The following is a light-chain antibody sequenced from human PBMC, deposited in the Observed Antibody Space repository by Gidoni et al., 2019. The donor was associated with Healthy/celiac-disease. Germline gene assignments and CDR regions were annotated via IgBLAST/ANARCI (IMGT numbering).Light chain of an antibody. CDR2: YDS. J-gene: IGLJ3*02. CDR1: NIGSKS. V-gene: IGLV3-21*04. Sequence: SYVLTQPPSVSVAPGKTARITCGGNNIGSKSVHWYQQKPGQAPVLVIYYDSDRPSGIPERFSGSNSGNTATLTISRVEAGDEADYYCQVCDSSKGVFGGGTKLTVL. CDR3: QVCDSSKGV.